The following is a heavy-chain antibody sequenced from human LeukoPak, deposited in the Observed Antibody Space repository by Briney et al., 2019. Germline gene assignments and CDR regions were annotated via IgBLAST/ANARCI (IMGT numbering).Heavy chain of an antibody. Sequence: SETLSLTCTVSGGSISSGDYYWSWIRQPPGRGLEWIGYIYYSGSTYYNPSLKSRVTISVDTSKNQFSLKLSSVTAADTAVYYCAREYGSGWPQPYDAFDIWGQGTMVTVSS. CDR1: GGSISSGDYY. D-gene: IGHD6-19*01. CDR2: IYYSGST. CDR3: AREYGSGWPQPYDAFDI. V-gene: IGHV4-30-4*08. J-gene: IGHJ3*02.